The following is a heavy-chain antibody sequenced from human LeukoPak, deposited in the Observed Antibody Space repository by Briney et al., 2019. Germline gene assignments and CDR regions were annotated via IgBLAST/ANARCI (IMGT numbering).Heavy chain of an antibody. D-gene: IGHD3-22*01. CDR3: AKGDYYDSSGYFSYFDY. J-gene: IGHJ4*02. CDR2: ISGSGDDT. CDR1: EFTFSNYA. V-gene: IGHV3-23*01. Sequence: GGSLRLSCAASEFTFSNYAMTWVRQAPGKGLEWVSTISGSGDDTYYADSVRGRFTTSRDNSKNTLYVQMNSLRAEDAAVYYCAKGDYYDSSGYFSYFDYWGQGTRVTVSS.